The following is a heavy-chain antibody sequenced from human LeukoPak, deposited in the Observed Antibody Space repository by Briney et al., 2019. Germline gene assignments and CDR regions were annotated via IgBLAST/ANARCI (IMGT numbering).Heavy chain of an antibody. CDR1: GFTVSSNY. J-gene: IGHJ4*02. D-gene: IGHD6-13*01. Sequence: GGSLRLSCAASGFTVSSNYMSWVRQAPGKGLEWVSVIYSGGSTYYADSVKGRFTISRDNSKNTLYLQMNSLRAEDTAVYYCATIAAAGSPPFDYWGQGTLVTGSS. V-gene: IGHV3-66*01. CDR2: IYSGGST. CDR3: ATIAAAGSPPFDY.